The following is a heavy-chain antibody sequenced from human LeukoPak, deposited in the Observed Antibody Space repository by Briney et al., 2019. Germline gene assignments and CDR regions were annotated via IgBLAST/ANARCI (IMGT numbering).Heavy chain of an antibody. Sequence: GESLKISCKGSGYSFKSYYIAWVRQMPGKGLEWMGIISPGDTDIRYSPSFQGQVTISADTSINTADLQWPSLKASDTAMYYCARHHRVYGVLPDYWGQGTLVTVSS. CDR2: ISPGDTDI. V-gene: IGHV5-51*01. CDR3: ARHHRVYGVLPDY. D-gene: IGHD3-10*01. J-gene: IGHJ4*02. CDR1: GYSFKSYY.